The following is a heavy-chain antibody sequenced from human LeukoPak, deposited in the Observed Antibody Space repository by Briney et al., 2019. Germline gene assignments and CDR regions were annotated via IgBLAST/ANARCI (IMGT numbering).Heavy chain of an antibody. CDR1: GFTFSTYS. Sequence: GGSLRLSCAASGFTFSTYSMNWVRQAPGNGLEWVSYISTSSSTIYYADSVKGRFTISRDDAKNSLYLQMNSLRAEDTAVYYCARSNLRLGELSFGSYDAFDIWGQGTMVTVSS. J-gene: IGHJ3*02. V-gene: IGHV3-48*01. CDR3: ARSNLRLGELSFGSYDAFDI. D-gene: IGHD3-16*02. CDR2: ISTSSSTI.